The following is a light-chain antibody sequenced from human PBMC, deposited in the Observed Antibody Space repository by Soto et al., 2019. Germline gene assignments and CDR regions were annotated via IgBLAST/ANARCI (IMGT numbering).Light chain of an antibody. CDR3: CSYAGSNNWV. CDR1: SSDVGGYKY. J-gene: IGLJ3*02. V-gene: IGLV2-8*01. CDR2: EVS. Sequence: QSALTQPPSASGSPGQSVTISCTGTSSDVGGYKYVSWYQQYPGKAPKLMIYEVSKRPSGVPDRFSGSKSGNTASLTVSGLQTEDEADYYCCSYAGSNNWVFGGGTKLTVL.